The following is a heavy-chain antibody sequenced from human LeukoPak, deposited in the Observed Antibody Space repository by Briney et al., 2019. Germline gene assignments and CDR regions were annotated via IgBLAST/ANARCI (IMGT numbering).Heavy chain of an antibody. D-gene: IGHD6-6*01. V-gene: IGHV4-59*01. CDR1: GYSISSDY. J-gene: IGHJ3*02. CDR3: ARDLLGSSASGVAFDI. CDR2: IHYSGST. Sequence: SETLSLTCTVSGYSISSDYWNWIRQSPGKGLEWIGYIHYSGSTNYNPSLKSRVVISVDTTKNQFSLKLSFVTAADTAVYYCARDLLGSSASGVAFDIWGQGTMVTVSS.